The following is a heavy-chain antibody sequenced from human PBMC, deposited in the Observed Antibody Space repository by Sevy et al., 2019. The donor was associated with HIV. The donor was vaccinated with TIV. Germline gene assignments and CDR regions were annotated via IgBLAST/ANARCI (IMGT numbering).Heavy chain of an antibody. Sequence: GGSLRLSCAASGFTFSNAWMSWVRQAPGKGLEWVGRIKSKTDGGTTDYAAPVKGRFTISRDDSKNTLYLQMNSLKTEDTAVYYCTTEPVPLDYYSSGSRWGQGTLVTVSS. D-gene: IGHD3-22*01. CDR1: GFTFSNAW. J-gene: IGHJ4*02. CDR3: TTEPVPLDYYSSGSR. CDR2: IKSKTDGGTT. V-gene: IGHV3-15*01.